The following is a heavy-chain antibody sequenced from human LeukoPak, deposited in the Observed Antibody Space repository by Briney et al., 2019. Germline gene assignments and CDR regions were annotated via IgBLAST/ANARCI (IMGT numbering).Heavy chain of an antibody. J-gene: IGHJ3*02. Sequence: EASVKVSCKASGYTFTGYYMHWVRQAPGQGLEWMGWINPNSGGTNYAQKFQGRVTMTRDTSISTAYMELSRLRSDDTAVYYCARVRSDYSSGWFLDHDAFDIWGQGTMVTVSS. CDR3: ARVRSDYSSGWFLDHDAFDI. CDR2: INPNSGGT. V-gene: IGHV1-2*02. CDR1: GYTFTGYY. D-gene: IGHD6-19*01.